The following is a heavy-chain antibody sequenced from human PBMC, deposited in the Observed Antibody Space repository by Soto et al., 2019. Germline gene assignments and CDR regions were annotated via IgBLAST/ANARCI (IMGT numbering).Heavy chain of an antibody. CDR2: FHDDGNT. CDR1: GGSISRSH. Sequence: QVKLQESGPGLVRPSETLSLTCTVSGGSISRSHWSWIRQPPGKGLEWIGFFHDDGNTNYIPTLWGRVTISLDPSKRHFSLRLTSVTAADTAVYYCATYFEGLGGRGFWGQGTLVTVSS. D-gene: IGHD3-22*01. V-gene: IGHV4-59*12. CDR3: ATYFEGLGGRGF. J-gene: IGHJ4*02.